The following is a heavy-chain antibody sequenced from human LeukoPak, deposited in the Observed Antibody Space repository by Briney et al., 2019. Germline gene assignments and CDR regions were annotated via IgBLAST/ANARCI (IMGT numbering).Heavy chain of an antibody. J-gene: IGHJ5*02. Sequence: GGSLRLSCAASGFTFSRYWMHWVRQAPGRGRVWVSRTKSDGSLPSYADSVKGRFTISRDTAKNTLYLQMNSLGVKDTAIYYCARGLPGYSNTWNDHWGQGTLVTVSS. V-gene: IGHV3-74*01. D-gene: IGHD6-13*01. CDR3: ARGLPGYSNTWNDH. CDR2: TKSDGSLP. CDR1: GFTFSRYW.